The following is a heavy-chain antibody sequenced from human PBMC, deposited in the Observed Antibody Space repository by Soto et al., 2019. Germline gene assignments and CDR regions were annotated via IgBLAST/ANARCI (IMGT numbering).Heavy chain of an antibody. V-gene: IGHV4-59*12. Sequence: SETLPLTCPFSGGSFSPNYWIWIRQPPGKGLEWVGYIYYGGTTSYNPSLQSRVTISLETSKSQFSLKLSSVTAADTAVYYCARSPDSSGYYPRRYYYGMDVWGQGTTVTAP. D-gene: IGHD3-22*01. CDR1: GGSFSPNY. J-gene: IGHJ6*02. CDR2: IYYGGTT. CDR3: ARSPDSSGYYPRRYYYGMDV.